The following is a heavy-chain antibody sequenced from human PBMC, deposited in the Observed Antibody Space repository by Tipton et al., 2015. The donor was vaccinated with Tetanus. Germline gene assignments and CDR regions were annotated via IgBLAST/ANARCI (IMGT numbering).Heavy chain of an antibody. Sequence: TLSLTCTVSGGSISSYYWSWIRQPPGKGLEWIGYIYYSGSTNYNPSLKSRVTISVDTSKNQFSPKLSSVTAADTAVYYCARGPSVAYCSGGSCPVWFDPWGQGTLVTVSS. CDR2: IYYSGST. CDR1: GGSISSYY. V-gene: IGHV4-59*01. CDR3: ARGPSVAYCSGGSCPVWFDP. D-gene: IGHD2-15*01. J-gene: IGHJ5*02.